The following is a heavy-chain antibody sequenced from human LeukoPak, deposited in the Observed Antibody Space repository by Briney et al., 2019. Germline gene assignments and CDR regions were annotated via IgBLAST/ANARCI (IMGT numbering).Heavy chain of an antibody. CDR1: GYTFTSYY. CDR3: ARVVPNWGAFDI. Sequence: ASVKVSCKASGYTFTSYYMHWVRQARGQGLEGMGIINPSGGSTSYAQKFQGRVTMTRDTSTSTVYMALSSLRSEDTAVYYCARVVPNWGAFDIWGQGTMVTVSS. D-gene: IGHD7-27*01. CDR2: INPSGGST. J-gene: IGHJ3*02. V-gene: IGHV1-46*01.